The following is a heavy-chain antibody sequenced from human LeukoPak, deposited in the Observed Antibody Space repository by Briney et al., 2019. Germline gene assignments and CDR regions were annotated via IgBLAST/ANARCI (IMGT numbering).Heavy chain of an antibody. CDR1: GYSFTNYG. Sequence: GASVKVSCKASGYSFTNYGITWVRQARGQGLEWMGWISGYSGNTNYAQKLQGRVTMTTDTSTSTAYMELRSLRSDDTAVYYCARGGLSSTRKTSFDYWGQGTLVTVSS. J-gene: IGHJ4*02. V-gene: IGHV1-18*01. CDR3: ARGGLSSTRKTSFDY. D-gene: IGHD2-2*01. CDR2: ISGYSGNT.